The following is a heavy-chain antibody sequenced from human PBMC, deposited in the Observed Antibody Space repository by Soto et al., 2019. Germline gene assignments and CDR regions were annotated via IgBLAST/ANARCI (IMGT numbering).Heavy chain of an antibody. D-gene: IGHD3-22*01. J-gene: IGHJ4*02. CDR3: ARPTYYYDSSGPPAY. V-gene: IGHV3-48*01. CDR2: ISSSSRTI. Sequence: GGSLRLSCAASGFTFSTYSMNWVRQAPGKGLEWVSYISSSSRTIFYTDYVKGRFTVSRDNAKNSLKQQMNSLRAEDSAVYYFARPTYYYDSSGPPAYWGQGTLVTVSS. CDR1: GFTFSTYS.